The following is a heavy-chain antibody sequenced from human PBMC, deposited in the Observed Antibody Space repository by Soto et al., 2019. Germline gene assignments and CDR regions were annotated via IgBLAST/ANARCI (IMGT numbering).Heavy chain of an antibody. CDR3: VSSVRQGSRRPTDFQ. CDR2: IYYSGST. CDR1: GGSISSDY. D-gene: IGHD2-15*01. V-gene: IGHV4-59*01. J-gene: IGHJ1*01. Sequence: SETLSLTCTVSGGSISSDYWSWIRQPPGKGLEWIGYIYYSGSTNYNPSLKSRVTISVDTSKNQFSLKLSSVTAADTAVYYCVSSVRQGSRRPTDFQ.